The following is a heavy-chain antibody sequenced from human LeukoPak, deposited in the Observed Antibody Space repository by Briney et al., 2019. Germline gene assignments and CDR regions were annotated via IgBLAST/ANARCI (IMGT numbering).Heavy chain of an antibody. V-gene: IGHV1-18*01. CDR3: ARDLLSVGISGGSCYDY. J-gene: IGHJ4*02. D-gene: IGHD2-15*01. Sequence: ASVKVSCKASGYTFTSYGISWVRQAPGQGLEWMGWISAYNGNTNYAQKLQGRVTMTTDTSTSTAYMELRSLRSDDTAVYYCARDLLSVGISGGSCYDYWGQGTLVTVSS. CDR2: ISAYNGNT. CDR1: GYTFTSYG.